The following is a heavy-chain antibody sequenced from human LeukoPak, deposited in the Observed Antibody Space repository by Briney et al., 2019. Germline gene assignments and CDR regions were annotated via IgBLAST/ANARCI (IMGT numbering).Heavy chain of an antibody. J-gene: IGHJ4*02. CDR1: GDSVSINSAA. CDR3: ARGRHGALDC. Sequence: SQTLSLTSAISGDSVSINSAAWNWVRQSPSRGLEWLGSTYYRSKWYNDYAVSVKSLITINPDTTKNPFFLPVTSVTHDATAIYYCARGRHGALDCWGRGTLVTVSS. CDR2: TYYRSKWYN. D-gene: IGHD3-16*01. V-gene: IGHV6-1*01.